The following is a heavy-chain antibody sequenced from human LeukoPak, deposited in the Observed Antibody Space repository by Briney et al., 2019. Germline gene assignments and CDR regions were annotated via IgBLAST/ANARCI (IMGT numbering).Heavy chain of an antibody. J-gene: IGHJ4*02. Sequence: GGSLRLSCAASGFTFSSYSMTWVRQAPGKGLEWVSYISSSSSTIYYADSVKGRFTISRDNAKNSLYLQMNSLRDEDTAVYYCARGGYSSGWPTDFDYWGQGTLVTVSS. CDR2: ISSSSSTI. V-gene: IGHV3-48*02. D-gene: IGHD6-19*01. CDR3: ARGGYSSGWPTDFDY. CDR1: GFTFSSYS.